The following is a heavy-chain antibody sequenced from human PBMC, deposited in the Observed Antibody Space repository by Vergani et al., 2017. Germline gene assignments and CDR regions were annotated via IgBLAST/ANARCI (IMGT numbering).Heavy chain of an antibody. CDR3: ARDIATIYLGGYYYMDV. Sequence: QVQLVESGGGLVKPGGSLRLSCAASGFTFRDYYMSWIRPAPGKGLEWVSYISSSGSTIYYADSVKGRFTSSRDTAKNSLYLQMNSLRAEDTAVYYCARDIATIYLGGYYYMDVWGKGTTVTVSS. CDR1: GFTFRDYY. CDR2: ISSSGSTI. J-gene: IGHJ6*03. D-gene: IGHD3-16*01. V-gene: IGHV3-11*01.